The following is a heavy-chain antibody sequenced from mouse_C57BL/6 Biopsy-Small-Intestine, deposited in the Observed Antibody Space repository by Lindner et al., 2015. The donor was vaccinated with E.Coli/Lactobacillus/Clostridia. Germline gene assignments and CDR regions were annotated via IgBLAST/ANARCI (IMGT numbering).Heavy chain of an antibody. CDR3: ARGRGTKLDRAYYYGMDV. CDR2: VIPVFGTP. J-gene: IGHJ1*01. CDR1: GGDFSNYA. D-gene: IGHD2-1*01. Sequence: SVKVSCKASGGDFSNYAISWVRQAPGQGLEWMGGVIPVFGTPNYAQRFQGSVTITADESTSTAYMELTSLTSEDTAVYYCARGRGTKLDRAYYYGMDVWGQGTTVTVSS. V-gene: IGHV1-55*01.